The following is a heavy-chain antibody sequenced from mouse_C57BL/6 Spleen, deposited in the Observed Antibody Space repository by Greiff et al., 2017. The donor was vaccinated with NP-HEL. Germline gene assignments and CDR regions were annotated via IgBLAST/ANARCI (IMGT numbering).Heavy chain of an antibody. CDR2: INPSSGYT. Sequence: VQLQQSGAELAKPGASVKLSCKASGYTFTSYWMHWVKQRPGQGLEWIGYINPSSGYTKYNQKFKDKSTLTAAKSSSTAYMQLSSLTYEDSAVYYCARSGAMDYWGQGTSVTVSS. CDR1: GYTFTSYW. D-gene: IGHD1-3*01. CDR3: ARSGAMDY. V-gene: IGHV1-7*01. J-gene: IGHJ4*01.